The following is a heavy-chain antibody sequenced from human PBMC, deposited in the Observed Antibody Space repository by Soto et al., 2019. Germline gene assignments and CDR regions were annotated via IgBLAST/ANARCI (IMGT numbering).Heavy chain of an antibody. J-gene: IGHJ4*02. V-gene: IGHV3-11*05. CDR1: GFPFSDYY. CDR2: IGGSSSYT. D-gene: IGHD3-9*01. CDR3: ARRRPTGYYNY. Sequence: QVQLVESGGDLVKPGGSLRLSCAASGFPFSDYYMSWIRQAPGKGLEWVSSIGGSSSYTNNADSVKGRFTISRDNAKNSLYLQMNRLRDEDTAVYYCARRRPTGYYNYWGQGSLVTVSA.